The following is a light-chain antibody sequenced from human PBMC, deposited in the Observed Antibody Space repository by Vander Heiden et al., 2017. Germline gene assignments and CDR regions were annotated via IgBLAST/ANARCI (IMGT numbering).Light chain of an antibody. CDR3: QQSYSTPYT. CDR2: AAS. J-gene: IGKJ2*01. CDR1: QSINTY. V-gene: IGKV1-39*01. Sequence: DIQMTQSPSSLSASVGARVTITCRASQSINTYLNWYQQKPGKAPKLLIYAASSLQSGVPSRFSGSGSGTDFTLTISSLQPEDFAIYYCQQSYSTPYTFGQGTKLEIK.